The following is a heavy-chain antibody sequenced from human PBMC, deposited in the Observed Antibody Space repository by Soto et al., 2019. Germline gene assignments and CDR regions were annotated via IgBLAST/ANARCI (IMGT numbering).Heavy chain of an antibody. CDR2: IYYSGST. D-gene: IGHD3-10*01. J-gene: IGHJ6*03. V-gene: IGHV4-39*01. CDR3: ARHPMLVRGANYYYYYMDV. Sequence: PSETLSLTCTVSGGSISSSSYYWGWIRQPPGKGLEWIGSIYYSGSTYYNPSLKSRVTISVDTSKNQFSLKLSSVTAADTAVYYCARHPMLVRGANYYYYYMDVWGKGTTVT. CDR1: GGSISSSSYY.